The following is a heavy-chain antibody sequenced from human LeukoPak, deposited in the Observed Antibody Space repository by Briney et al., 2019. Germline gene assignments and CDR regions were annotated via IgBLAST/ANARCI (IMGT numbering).Heavy chain of an antibody. CDR2: ISGSGGST. CDR3: AKDLAKITMVRGVKPLFDY. D-gene: IGHD3-10*01. Sequence: GGSLRLSCAASGFTFSSHGMNWVRQAPGKGREWVSAISGSGGSTYYADSVKGRFTISRDNSKNTLYLQMNSLRAEDTAVYYCAKDLAKITMVRGVKPLFDYWGQGTLVTVSS. V-gene: IGHV3-23*01. CDR1: GFTFSSHG. J-gene: IGHJ4*02.